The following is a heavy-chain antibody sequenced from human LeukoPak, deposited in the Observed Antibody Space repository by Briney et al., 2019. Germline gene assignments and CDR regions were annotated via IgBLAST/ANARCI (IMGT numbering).Heavy chain of an antibody. CDR3: VRGDFDF. V-gene: IGHV3-7*04. CDR1: GFTFTTYW. Sequence: GGSLRLSCATSGFTFTTYWMSWVRQASGKGLEWVATLNHYGGDKYYVDSVKGRFTISRDNAKSSLYLQMNSLRAEDPAVYYCVRGDFDFWGQGTLVTVSS. J-gene: IGHJ4*02. CDR2: LNHYGGDK.